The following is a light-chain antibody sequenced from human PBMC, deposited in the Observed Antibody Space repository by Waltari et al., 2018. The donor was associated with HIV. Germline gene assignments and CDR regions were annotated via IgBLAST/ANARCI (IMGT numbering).Light chain of an antibody. CDR2: WAS. Sequence: DIVMTQSPDSLAVSLGETVSINCKSSRTVLYHSDNKNYLAWYQHTPGQAPRVLISWASTRAVMVPSSIPALGVPERFSGSGSGTNFSLTISGLQEDDVAIYYCQQYFSLPPTFGGGTRVERK. V-gene: IGKV4-1*01. CDR1: RTVLYHSDNKNY. J-gene: IGKJ4*01. CDR3: QQYFSLPPT.